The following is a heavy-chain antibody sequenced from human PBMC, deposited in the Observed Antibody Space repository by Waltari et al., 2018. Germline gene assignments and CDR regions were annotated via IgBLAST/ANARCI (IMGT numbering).Heavy chain of an antibody. CDR1: DYY. V-gene: IGHV3-11*01. D-gene: IGHD6-13*01. J-gene: IGHJ5*01. CDR3: ARDSSNWSGNWFDS. CDR2: ISRSGTTR. Sequence: DYYMSWIRQAPGKGLEWVSYISRSGTTRYYADSVKGRFTISRDNAKNSLYLQMNSLRAEDTAVYYCARDSSNWSGNWFDSWGQGTLVTVSS.